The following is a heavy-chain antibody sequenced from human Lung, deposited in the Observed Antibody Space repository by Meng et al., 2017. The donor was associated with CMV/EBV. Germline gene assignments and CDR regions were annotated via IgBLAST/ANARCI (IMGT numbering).Heavy chain of an antibody. D-gene: IGHD3-3*01. CDR2: ASCDGSNK. CDR3: ARDEEAGDPRYYDFWGGYYIWGAFDY. Sequence: RQDPGKGLERVAVASCDGSNKYYADSGKGRFNISRDNSETTLYLQMNSLSAEDTAVDYCARDEEAGDPRYYDFWGGYYIWGAFDYWGQGTLVTVSS. V-gene: IGHV3-30*04. J-gene: IGHJ4*02.